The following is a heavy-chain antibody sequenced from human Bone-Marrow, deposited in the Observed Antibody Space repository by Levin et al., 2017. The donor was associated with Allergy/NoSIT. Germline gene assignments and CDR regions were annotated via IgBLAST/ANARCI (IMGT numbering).Heavy chain of an antibody. V-gene: IGHV1-69*04. CDR3: ARAVSGAVAVPH. Sequence: SVKVSCKASGGTFSSYAISWVRQAPGQGLEWMGRIIPILGIANYAQKFQGRVTITADKSTSTAYMELSSLRSEDTAVYYCARAVSGAVAVPHWGQGTLVTVSS. D-gene: IGHD6-19*01. CDR2: IIPILGIA. J-gene: IGHJ4*02. CDR1: GGTFSSYA.